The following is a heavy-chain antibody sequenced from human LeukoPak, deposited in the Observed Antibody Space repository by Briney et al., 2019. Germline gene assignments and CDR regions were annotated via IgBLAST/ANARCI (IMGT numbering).Heavy chain of an antibody. Sequence: GGSLRLSCAASGFTFSNFSMNWVRQAPGKGLEWVSDISGSGSTIYYADSVKGRFTISRDNAKNSLYLQMKSLRAEDTAVYYLAKDRRTVAVGRCRTIKNCLYGGGEGTPVS. CDR2: ISGSGSTI. J-gene: IGHJ4*02. CDR1: GFTFSNFS. CDR3: AKDRRTVAVGRCRTIKNCLYG. D-gene: IGHD6-13*01. V-gene: IGHV3-23*01.